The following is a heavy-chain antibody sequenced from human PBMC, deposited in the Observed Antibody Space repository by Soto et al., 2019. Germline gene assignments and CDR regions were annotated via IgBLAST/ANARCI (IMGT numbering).Heavy chain of an antibody. Sequence: QVQLVESGGGVVQPGRSLRLSCAASGFTFSSYAMHWVRQAPGKGLEWVAVISYDGSNKYYADSVKGRFTISRDNSKNTLYLQMNGLRAEDTAVYYCARAPITPRTIVISQQIDYWGQGTLVTVSS. V-gene: IGHV3-30-3*01. CDR1: GFTFSSYA. CDR2: ISYDGSNK. CDR3: ARAPITPRTIVISQQIDY. J-gene: IGHJ4*02. D-gene: IGHD1-20*01.